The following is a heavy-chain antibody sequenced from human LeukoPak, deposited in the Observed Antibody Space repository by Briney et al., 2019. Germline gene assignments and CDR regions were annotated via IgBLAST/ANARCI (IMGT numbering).Heavy chain of an antibody. J-gene: IGHJ4*02. CDR2: IYWDDDK. CDR3: VHTGGCSGARCPYYFDY. CDR1: GFSLSTSGVG. V-gene: IGHV2-5*02. Sequence: SGPTLVKPTQTLTLTCTFSGFSLSTSGVGVAWIRQPPGEALDWLTLIYWDDDKRYSPSLSSRLTITKDTSKNQVVLTMTSMDPVDTATSYCVHTGGCSGARCPYYFDYWGQGALVTVSS. D-gene: IGHD2-15*01.